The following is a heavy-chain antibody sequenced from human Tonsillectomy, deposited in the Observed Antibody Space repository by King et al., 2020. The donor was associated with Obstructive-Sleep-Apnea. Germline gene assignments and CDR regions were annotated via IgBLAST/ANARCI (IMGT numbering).Heavy chain of an antibody. CDR2: MRWNSGSI. Sequence: VQLVESGGGLVQPGRSLRLSCAASGFTVDDYAMHWVRHAPGKGLEWVSGMRWNSGSIGYADSVTGRFTISSDNAKNSLYLQMNSLRAEDTALYYCAKDMGFGDRYYYYGMDVWGQGTTVTVSS. CDR3: AKDMGFGDRYYYYGMDV. V-gene: IGHV3-9*01. D-gene: IGHD3-10*01. CDR1: GFTVDDYA. J-gene: IGHJ6*02.